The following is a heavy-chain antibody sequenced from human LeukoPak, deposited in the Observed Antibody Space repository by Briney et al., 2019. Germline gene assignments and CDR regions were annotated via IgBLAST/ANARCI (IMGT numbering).Heavy chain of an antibody. V-gene: IGHV4-30-4*01. CDR2: IFYSGSM. CDR3: ARQTTVISFDY. Sequence: SETLSLTCTVSGGSISSGDYYWTWIRQPPGKGLEWMGYIFYSGSMYYNPSLKSRLTISVDTSKNQFSLKLRSVTAADTAVYYCARQTTVISFDYWGQGALVTVSS. J-gene: IGHJ4*02. D-gene: IGHD4-17*01. CDR1: GGSISSGDYY.